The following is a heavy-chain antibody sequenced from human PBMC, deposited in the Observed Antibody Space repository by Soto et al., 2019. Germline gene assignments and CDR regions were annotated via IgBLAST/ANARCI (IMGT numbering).Heavy chain of an antibody. V-gene: IGHV1-18*01. D-gene: IGHD6-6*01. CDR1: GYTFTNYG. Sequence: QVRLLQSGAEVKKPGASVKVSCKASGYTFTNYGITWVRQAPGQGLEWMGWISAYNGNTHYTQRLQGRVTRTTDTFTSPADMELRGLRSDDTAVYYWARVRQLVGYFYYYMDVWGKGATVTVSS. CDR2: ISAYNGNT. J-gene: IGHJ6*03. CDR3: ARVRQLVGYFYYYMDV.